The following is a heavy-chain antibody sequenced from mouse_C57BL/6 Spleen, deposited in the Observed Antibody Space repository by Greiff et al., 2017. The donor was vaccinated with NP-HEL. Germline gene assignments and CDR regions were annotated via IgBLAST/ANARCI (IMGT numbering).Heavy chain of an antibody. D-gene: IGHD1-1*02. CDR2: ISDGGSYT. Sequence: EVKLMESGGGLVKPGGSLKLSCAASGFTFSSYAMSWVRQTPEKRLEWVATISDGGSYTYYPDNVKGRFTISRDNAKNNLYLQMSHLKSEDTAMYYCSRDLVDYWGQGTTLTVSS. J-gene: IGHJ2*01. CDR3: SRDLVDY. CDR1: GFTFSSYA. V-gene: IGHV5-4*01.